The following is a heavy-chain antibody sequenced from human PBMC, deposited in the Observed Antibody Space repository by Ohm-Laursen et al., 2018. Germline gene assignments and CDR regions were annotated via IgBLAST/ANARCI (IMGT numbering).Heavy chain of an antibody. CDR2: ISYSGST. Sequence: GTLSLTCTVSGGSITSSPYYWGWIRQPPGKGLECIGSISYSGSTYYSPPLKTQITISVNTSKNQFSLKLSSVTAADTAVYFCAEDYHMDVWGQGTTVTVSS. CDR3: AEDYHMDV. J-gene: IGHJ6*02. CDR1: GGSITSSPYY. V-gene: IGHV4-39*01.